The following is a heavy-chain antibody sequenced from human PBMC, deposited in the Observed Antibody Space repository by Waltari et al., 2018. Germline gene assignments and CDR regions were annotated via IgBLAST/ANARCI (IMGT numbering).Heavy chain of an antibody. CDR3: ARDRGRGLYLDS. J-gene: IGHJ4*02. D-gene: IGHD2-15*01. CDR2: INRSGKA. V-gene: IGHV4-4*02. Sequence: QVQLRESRPGLVKPSGTLSLTCAVSGDSLGSRDWLSWVRQPPGKGLEWIGQINRSGKANYNPSLESRATVSIDTSNNQLSLKVTSATAADTAVYYCARDRGRGLYLDSWGQGTLVTVSP. CDR1: GDSLGSRDW.